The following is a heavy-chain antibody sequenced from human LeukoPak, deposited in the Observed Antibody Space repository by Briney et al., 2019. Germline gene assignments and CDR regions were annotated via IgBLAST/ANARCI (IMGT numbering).Heavy chain of an antibody. CDR3: AKLPVVAARGNYWFDP. J-gene: IGHJ5*02. D-gene: IGHD2-15*01. CDR1: GFTFSSYA. V-gene: IGHV3-23*01. Sequence: GGSLRLSCAASGFTFSSYAMSWVRQAPGKGLEWVSAISGSGGSTYYADSVKGRFTISRDNSKNTLYLQMNSLRAEDTAVYYCAKLPVVAARGNYWFDPWGQGTLVTVSS. CDR2: ISGSGGST.